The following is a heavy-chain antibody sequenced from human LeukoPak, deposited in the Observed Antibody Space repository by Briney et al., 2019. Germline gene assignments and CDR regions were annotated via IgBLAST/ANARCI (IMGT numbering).Heavy chain of an antibody. Sequence: ASVKVSCKASGYTFTSYGISWVRQAPGQGLEWMGWINPNSGGTNYAQKFQGWVTMTTDTSTSTAYMELRSLRSDDTAVYYRARGSGVGAIDYWGQGTLVTVSS. D-gene: IGHD1-26*01. CDR3: ARGSGVGAIDY. J-gene: IGHJ4*02. CDR1: GYTFTSYG. CDR2: INPNSGGT. V-gene: IGHV1-18*01.